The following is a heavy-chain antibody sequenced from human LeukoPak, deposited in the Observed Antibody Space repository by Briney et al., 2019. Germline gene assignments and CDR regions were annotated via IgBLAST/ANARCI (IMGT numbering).Heavy chain of an antibody. V-gene: IGHV1-46*01. CDR3: ARDVVTYYFDY. J-gene: IGHJ4*02. CDR2: INPSGGST. Sequence: ASVKVSCKASGYTFTSYYMHWVRQAPGQGLEWMGIINPSGGSTSYAQKFQGRVTMTRDMSTSTVYMELSSLRSEDTAVYYCARDVVTYYFDYWGQGTLVTVSS. CDR1: GYTFTSYY. D-gene: IGHD2-2*01.